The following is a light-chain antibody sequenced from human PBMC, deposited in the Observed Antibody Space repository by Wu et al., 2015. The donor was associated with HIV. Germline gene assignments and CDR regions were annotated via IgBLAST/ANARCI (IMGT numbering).Light chain of an antibody. CDR2: DAS. Sequence: EIVLTQFPVTLSLSPGDRATLSCRASQSVSSYLAWYQQKPGQAPRLLIYDASNRATGIPARFSGSGSGTDFTLTISSLEPEDFAVYYCQQRSNWPPITFGQGTRLEI. CDR3: QQRSNWPPIT. CDR1: QSVSSY. J-gene: IGKJ5*01. V-gene: IGKV3-11*01.